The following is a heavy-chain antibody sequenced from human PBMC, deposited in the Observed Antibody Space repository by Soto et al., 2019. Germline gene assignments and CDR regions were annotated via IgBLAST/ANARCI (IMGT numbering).Heavy chain of an antibody. CDR2: IIPIFGTA. D-gene: IGHD4-17*01. Sequence: SVKVSCKASGGTFSSYAISWVRQAPGQGLEWMGGIIPIFGTANYAQKFQGRVTITADESTSTAYMELSSLRSEDTAVYYCARDLATVTTDYYYYGMDVWGQGTTVTVSS. CDR3: ARDLATVTTDYYYYGMDV. V-gene: IGHV1-69*13. CDR1: GGTFSSYA. J-gene: IGHJ6*02.